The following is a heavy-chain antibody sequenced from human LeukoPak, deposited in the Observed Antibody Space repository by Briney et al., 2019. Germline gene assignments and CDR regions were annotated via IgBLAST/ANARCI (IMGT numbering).Heavy chain of an antibody. CDR3: AKDQVVPFDY. V-gene: IGHV3-23*01. J-gene: IGHJ4*02. Sequence: GGSLRLSCAASGFTFRSSGTSWVRQAPGKGLEWVSYISGSDTTTHYADSVKGRFTISRDNSKNTLYLQMNSLRAEDTAVYFCAKDQVVPFDYWGQGTLVTVSS. CDR2: ISGSDTTT. D-gene: IGHD2-2*01. CDR1: GFTFRSSG.